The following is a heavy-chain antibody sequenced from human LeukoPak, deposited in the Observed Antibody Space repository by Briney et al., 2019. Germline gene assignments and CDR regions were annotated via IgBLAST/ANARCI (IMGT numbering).Heavy chain of an antibody. J-gene: IGHJ3*02. D-gene: IGHD6-13*01. CDR2: ISSSGSTI. CDR3: ARDEAAGTEDDAFDI. V-gene: IGHV3-11*01. CDR1: GFTFSDYY. Sequence: PGGSLRLSCAASGFTFSDYYMSWVRQAPGKGLEWVSYISSSGSTIYYADSVKSRFTISRDNAKNSLYLQMNSLRAEDTAVYYCARDEAAGTEDDAFDIWGQGTMVTVSS.